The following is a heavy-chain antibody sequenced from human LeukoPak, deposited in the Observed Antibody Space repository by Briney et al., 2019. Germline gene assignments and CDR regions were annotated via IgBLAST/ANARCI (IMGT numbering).Heavy chain of an antibody. V-gene: IGHV1-69*13. J-gene: IGHJ6*02. CDR1: GGTFSSYA. D-gene: IGHD6-13*01. CDR2: IIPIFGTA. Sequence: SVKVSCKASGGTFSSYAISWVRQAPGQGLEWMGGIIPIFGTANYAQKFQGRVTITADESTSTAYMELSSLRSVDTAVYYCARDGAAGVHYYYYYGMDVWGQGTTVTVSS. CDR3: ARDGAAGVHYYYYYGMDV.